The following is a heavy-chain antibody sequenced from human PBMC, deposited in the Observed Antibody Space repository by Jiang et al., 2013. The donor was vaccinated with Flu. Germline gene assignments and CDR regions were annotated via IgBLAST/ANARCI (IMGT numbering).Heavy chain of an antibody. V-gene: IGHV4-34*01. CDR2: INHSGST. Sequence: LLKPSETLSLTCAVYGGSFSGYYWSWIRQPPGKGLEWIGEINHSGSTNYNPSLKSRVTISVDTSKSQFSLKLSSVTAADTAVYYCARGRSSTPKKYNWFDPWGQGTLVTVSS. CDR1: GGSFSGYY. D-gene: IGHD6-13*01. J-gene: IGHJ5*02. CDR3: ARGRSSTPKKYNWFDP.